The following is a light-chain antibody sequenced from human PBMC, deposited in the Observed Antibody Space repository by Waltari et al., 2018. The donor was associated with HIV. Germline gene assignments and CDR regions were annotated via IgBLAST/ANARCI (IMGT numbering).Light chain of an antibody. CDR3: GSYTGDESPDVV. Sequence: QSALTQPPSASGSPGQSVTISCTGTSSDIGGFVSWYQQHSGKAPKLMIYEVTKRPSGVPYRFSGSTSGNPASLTVSGLQAEDEADYYCGSYTGDESPDVVFGEGTKLTVL. J-gene: IGLJ2*01. V-gene: IGLV2-8*01. CDR1: SSDIGGF. CDR2: EVT.